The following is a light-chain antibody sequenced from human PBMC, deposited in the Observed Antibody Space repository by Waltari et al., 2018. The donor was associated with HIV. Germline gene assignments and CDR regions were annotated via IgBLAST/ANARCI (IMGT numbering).Light chain of an antibody. Sequence: STLTQPPSVSGSLGQSVTIACSGTSSDIGSYNRVSWYQQPPGTAPKLIIYEVTKRPAGVAVRFAGSKSGNTASLTISGLQAEDEADYYCSSYTTSSTWVFGGGTQLTVL. V-gene: IGLV2-18*02. CDR1: SSDIGSYNR. CDR2: EVT. CDR3: SSYTTSSTWV. J-gene: IGLJ3*02.